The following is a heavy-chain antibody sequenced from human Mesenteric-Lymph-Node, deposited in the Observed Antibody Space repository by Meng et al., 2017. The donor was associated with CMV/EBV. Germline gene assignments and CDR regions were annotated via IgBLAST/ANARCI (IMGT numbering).Heavy chain of an antibody. Sequence: CAASGFTLSVYAIHWVRQAPGKGLEWVAVSSYGGTNSYYADSVKGRFIISRDNAENTVYLQMNSLRTEDTAVYYCARDLRMGGWFDPWGQGTLVTVSS. CDR2: SSYGGTNS. CDR1: GFTLSVYA. D-gene: IGHD2-15*01. V-gene: IGHV3-30*04. CDR3: ARDLRMGGWFDP. J-gene: IGHJ5*02.